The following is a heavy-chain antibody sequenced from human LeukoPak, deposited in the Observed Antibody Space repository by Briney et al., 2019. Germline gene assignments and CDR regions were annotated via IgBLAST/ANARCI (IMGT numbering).Heavy chain of an antibody. CDR2: SSAYNGNT. D-gene: IGHD2-15*01. Sequence: ASVKVSCKASGYTVISYGISWVRQAPGQGLEWMGWSSAYNGNTNYAQKLQGRVTMTTDTSTSTAYMELRSLRSDDTAVYYCARVGYCSGGSCSYYFDYWGQGTLVTVSS. CDR1: GYTVISYG. V-gene: IGHV1-18*01. J-gene: IGHJ4*02. CDR3: ARVGYCSGGSCSYYFDY.